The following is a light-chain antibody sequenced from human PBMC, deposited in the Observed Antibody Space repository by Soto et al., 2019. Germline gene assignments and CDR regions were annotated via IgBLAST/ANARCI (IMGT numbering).Light chain of an antibody. J-gene: IGLJ2*01. CDR3: SSYTSSSTGV. Sequence: QSALTQPASVSGSPGQSITISCTGTSSDVGGYNYVSWYQQHPGKAPNLMIYEVSNRPSGVSNRFSGSKSGNTASLTISGLQAEDEADYYCSSYTSSSTGVFGGGTQLTVL. V-gene: IGLV2-14*01. CDR2: EVS. CDR1: SSDVGGYNY.